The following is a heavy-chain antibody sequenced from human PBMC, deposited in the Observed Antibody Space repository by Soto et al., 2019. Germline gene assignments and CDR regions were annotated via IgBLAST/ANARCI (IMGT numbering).Heavy chain of an antibody. D-gene: IGHD1-26*01. CDR3: ARDGKRGSYYVDYFDY. CDR2: ISSSSSYI. V-gene: IGHV3-21*01. CDR1: GFTFNSYT. J-gene: IGHJ4*02. Sequence: EVQLVESGGGLVKPGGSLRLSCAASGFTFNSYTMNWVRQAPGKGLEWVSSISSSSSYIYYADSVKGRFTISRDNAKNSLYLQMNSLRAEDTAVYYCARDGKRGSYYVDYFDYWGQGTLVTVSS.